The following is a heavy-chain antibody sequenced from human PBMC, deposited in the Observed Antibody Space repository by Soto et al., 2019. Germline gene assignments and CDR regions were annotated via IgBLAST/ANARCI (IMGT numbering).Heavy chain of an antibody. D-gene: IGHD2-15*01. Sequence: SETLSLTCAVYGGSFSGYYWSWIRQPPGKGLEWIGEINHSGSTNYNPSLKSRVTISVDTSKNQFSLKLSPVTAADTAVYYCARVRGLGYCSRGSCSKPGLWYFDYWGQGTLVTVSS. CDR2: INHSGST. J-gene: IGHJ4*02. CDR1: GGSFSGYY. CDR3: ARVRGLGYCSRGSCSKPGLWYFDY. V-gene: IGHV4-34*01.